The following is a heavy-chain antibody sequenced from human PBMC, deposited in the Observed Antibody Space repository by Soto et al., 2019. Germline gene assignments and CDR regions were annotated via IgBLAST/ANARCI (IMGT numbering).Heavy chain of an antibody. CDR2: IYTSGST. CDR1: GGSISSYY. J-gene: IGHJ4*02. Sequence: QVQLQESGPGLVKPSETLSLTCTVSGGSISSYYWSWIRQPAGKGLEWIGRIYTSGSTNYNPSLRSRLTMSVDTCKNQFSRKLSSVTAADTAVYYCSSRAVAGMDYFDYWGQGTLVTVSS. CDR3: SSRAVAGMDYFDY. V-gene: IGHV4-4*07. D-gene: IGHD6-19*01.